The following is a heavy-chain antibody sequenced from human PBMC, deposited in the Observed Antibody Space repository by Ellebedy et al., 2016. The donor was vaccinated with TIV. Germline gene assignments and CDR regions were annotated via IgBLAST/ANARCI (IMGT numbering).Heavy chain of an antibody. CDR3: ARGVGMDV. CDR2: MKPDGSEA. Sequence: GESLKISCAASGFTFSPYWMSWVRQAPGKGLEWVANMKPDGSEAHYVDSMKGRFTISRDNAKNSLYLQMNSLRAEDTAVYYCARGVGMDVWGQGTTVTVSS. V-gene: IGHV3-7*03. J-gene: IGHJ6*02. CDR1: GFTFSPYW.